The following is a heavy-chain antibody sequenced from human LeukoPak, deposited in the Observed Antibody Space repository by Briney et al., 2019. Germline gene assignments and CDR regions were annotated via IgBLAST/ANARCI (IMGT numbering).Heavy chain of an antibody. CDR1: GGSISSGGYY. Sequence: PSETLSLTCTVSGGSISSGGYYWSWIRQPPGKGLEWIGYIYHSGSTYYNPSLKSRVTISVDTSKNQFSLKLSSVTAADTAVYYCARDAGRAVAGTGSFGYWGQGTLVTVSS. CDR2: IYHSGST. J-gene: IGHJ4*02. D-gene: IGHD6-19*01. CDR3: ARDAGRAVAGTGSFGY. V-gene: IGHV4-30-2*01.